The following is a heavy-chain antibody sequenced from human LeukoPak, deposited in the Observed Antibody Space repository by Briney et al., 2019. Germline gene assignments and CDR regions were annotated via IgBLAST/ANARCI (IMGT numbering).Heavy chain of an antibody. Sequence: SKTLSLTCTVSGGSISGYYWSWIRQPPGKGLEWIGYIYYTGSTNYNPSLKSRVTILVDTSKNQVSLKLSSVTAADTAVYYCARGNDYWGQGTLVTVSS. CDR3: ARGNDY. CDR1: GGSISGYY. J-gene: IGHJ4*02. CDR2: IYYTGST. V-gene: IGHV4-59*08.